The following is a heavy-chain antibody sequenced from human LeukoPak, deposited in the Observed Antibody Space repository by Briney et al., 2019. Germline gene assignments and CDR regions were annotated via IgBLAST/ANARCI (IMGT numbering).Heavy chain of an antibody. CDR3: TRRLDD. Sequence: GGSLRLSCAVFGFTFRNDWMSWVRQAPGKGLEWVANIKHDESEKNYLDSVKGRFTISRDNAQNSLYLQMNGLRVEDTAVYYCTRRLDDWGQGTLVTVSS. D-gene: IGHD3-16*01. CDR1: GFTFRNDW. J-gene: IGHJ4*02. V-gene: IGHV3-7*01. CDR2: IKHDESEK.